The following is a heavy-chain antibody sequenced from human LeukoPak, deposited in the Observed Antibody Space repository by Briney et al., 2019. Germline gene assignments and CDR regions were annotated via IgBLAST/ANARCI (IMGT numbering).Heavy chain of an antibody. Sequence: SETLSLTCTVSGGSISSSSYYWGWIRQPPGKGLERIGSIYYSGSTYYNPSLKSRVTISVDTSKNQFSLKLSSVTAADTAVYYCARHGGITMIDRFDYWGQGTLVTVSS. V-gene: IGHV4-39*01. CDR3: ARHGGITMIDRFDY. J-gene: IGHJ4*02. D-gene: IGHD3-22*01. CDR1: GGSISSSSYY. CDR2: IYYSGST.